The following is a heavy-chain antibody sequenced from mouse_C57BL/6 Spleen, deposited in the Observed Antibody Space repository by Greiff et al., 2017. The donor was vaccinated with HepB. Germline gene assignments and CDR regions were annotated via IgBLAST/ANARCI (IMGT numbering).Heavy chain of an antibody. D-gene: IGHD4-1*02. CDR3: ARPQLGRGAWFAY. J-gene: IGHJ3*01. CDR2: ISNGGGST. V-gene: IGHV5-12*01. Sequence: DVQLVESGGGLVQPGGSLKLSCAASGFTFSDYYMYWVRQTPEKRLEWVAYISNGGGSTYYPDTVKGRFTISRDNAKNTLYLQMSRLKSEDTAMYYCARPQLGRGAWFAYWGQGTLVTVSA. CDR1: GFTFSDYY.